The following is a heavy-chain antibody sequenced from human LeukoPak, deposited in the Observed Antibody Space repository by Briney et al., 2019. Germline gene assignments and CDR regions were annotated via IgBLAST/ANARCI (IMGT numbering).Heavy chain of an antibody. CDR1: GGSVSKNN. CDR3: AREYSGSNSLTVDY. V-gene: IGHV4-4*07. D-gene: IGHD1-26*01. Sequence: SETLSLTCTVSGGSVSKNNWSWIRQPAGKGLEWIGRIYTSGSTNYNPSLKSRVTMSVDTSKNQFSLKLSSVTAADTAVYYCAREYSGSNSLTVDYWGQGTLVTVSS. CDR2: IYTSGST. J-gene: IGHJ4*02.